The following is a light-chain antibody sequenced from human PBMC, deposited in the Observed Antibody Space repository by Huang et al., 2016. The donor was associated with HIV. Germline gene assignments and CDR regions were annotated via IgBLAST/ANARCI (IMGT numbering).Light chain of an antibody. CDR2: AAS. V-gene: IGKV1-NL1*01. Sequence: DIQMTQSPLSLSASVGDRVTLTCRAGQGIRNSLAWYPQKPGKAPKLLVYAASRLESGVPSWFSGSGSGTNFTLTISSLQPEDFATYYCQQYHSSWTFGQGTKVEIK. J-gene: IGKJ1*01. CDR1: QGIRNS. CDR3: QQYHSSWT.